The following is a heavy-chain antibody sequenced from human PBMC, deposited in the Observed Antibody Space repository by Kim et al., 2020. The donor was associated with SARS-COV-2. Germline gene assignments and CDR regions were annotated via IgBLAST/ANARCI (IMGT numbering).Heavy chain of an antibody. CDR3: AKDIEGTDSVGYGMDV. CDR2: ISWNSGSI. CDR1: GFTFGDYA. Sequence: GGSLRLSCAASGFTFGDYAMHWVRQAPGKGLEWVSGISWNSGSIGYADSVKGRFTISRDNAKNSLYLQMNSLRAEDTALYYCAKDIEGTDSVGYGMDVWGQGTTVTVSS. V-gene: IGHV3-9*01. D-gene: IGHD3-10*01. J-gene: IGHJ6*02.